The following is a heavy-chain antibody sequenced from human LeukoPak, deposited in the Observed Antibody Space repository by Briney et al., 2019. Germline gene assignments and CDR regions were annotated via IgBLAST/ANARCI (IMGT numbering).Heavy chain of an antibody. Sequence: GASVKVSCKASGGTFSSYAISWVRQAPGQGLEWMGRIIPILGIANYAQKFQGRVTITADKSTSTAYMELSSLRSEDTAVYYCAIMSSSWTWFDPWGQGTLVTVSS. CDR2: IIPILGIA. J-gene: IGHJ5*02. CDR1: GGTFSSYA. CDR3: AIMSSSWTWFDP. V-gene: IGHV1-69*04. D-gene: IGHD6-13*01.